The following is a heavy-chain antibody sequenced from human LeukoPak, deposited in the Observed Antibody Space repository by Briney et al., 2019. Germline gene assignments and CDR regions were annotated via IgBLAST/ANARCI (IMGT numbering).Heavy chain of an antibody. Sequence: GGSLRLSCAASGFTFSTYAMSWVRQAPGKGLEWVSGITSSCGSTYYADSVKGRFTISRDNAKNSLYLQMNSLRAEDTAVYYCARGDGYSSHFDYWGQGTLVTVSS. CDR2: ITSSCGST. CDR3: ARGDGYSSHFDY. J-gene: IGHJ4*02. CDR1: GFTFSTYA. D-gene: IGHD5-24*01. V-gene: IGHV3-23*01.